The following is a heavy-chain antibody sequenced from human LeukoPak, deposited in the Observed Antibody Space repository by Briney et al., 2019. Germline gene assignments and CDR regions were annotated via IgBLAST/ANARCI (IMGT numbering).Heavy chain of an antibody. V-gene: IGHV4-30-4*01. Sequence: PSETLSLTCTVSGGSISSGDYYWSWIRQPPGKGLEWIGYIYYSGSTYYNPSLKSRVTISVDTSKNQFSLKLSSVTAADTAVYYCAGLGGYYDPPDYWGQGTLVTVSS. J-gene: IGHJ4*02. CDR2: IYYSGST. CDR3: AGLGGYYDPPDY. CDR1: GGSISSGDYY. D-gene: IGHD3-22*01.